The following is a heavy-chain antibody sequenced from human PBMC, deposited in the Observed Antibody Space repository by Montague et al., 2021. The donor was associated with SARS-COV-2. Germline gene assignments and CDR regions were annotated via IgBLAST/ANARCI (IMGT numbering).Heavy chain of an antibody. CDR2: ISSSGSII. Sequence: SLRLSCAASGFPFTHYEMNWVRQAPGKGLEWVSYISSSGSIIYYADSVKGRFTISRDVAKNSLYLQMSSLRAEDTAVYYCARDREYCSSASCYDIYYGMDVWGPGNPGHRLV. J-gene: IGHJ6*02. V-gene: IGHV3-48*03. CDR3: ARDREYCSSASCYDIYYGMDV. CDR1: GFPFTHYE. D-gene: IGHD2-2*01.